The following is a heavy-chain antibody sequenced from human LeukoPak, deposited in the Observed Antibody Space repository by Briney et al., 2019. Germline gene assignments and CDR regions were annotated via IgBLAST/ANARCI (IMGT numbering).Heavy chain of an antibody. J-gene: IGHJ4*02. CDR2: ISGSGGST. CDR1: GFTFSSYG. Sequence: GGSLRLSCAASGFTFSSYGMSWVRQAPGKGLEWVSAISGSGGSTYYADSVKGRFTISRDNSKNTLYLQMNSLRAEDTAVYYCAPEGGMVRGVLGGFDYWGQGTLVTVSS. CDR3: APEGGMVRGVLGGFDY. V-gene: IGHV3-23*01. D-gene: IGHD3-10*01.